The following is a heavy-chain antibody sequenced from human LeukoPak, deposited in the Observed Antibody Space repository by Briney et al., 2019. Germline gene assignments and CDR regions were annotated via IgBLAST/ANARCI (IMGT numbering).Heavy chain of an antibody. D-gene: IGHD3-9*01. CDR3: ATSYFDILTGYRPLSY. CDR1: GYTLTKLS. V-gene: IGHV1-24*01. CDR2: FDPENGET. J-gene: IGHJ4*02. Sequence: ASVKVSCKVSGYTLTKLSMHWVRQAPGKGLEWMGGFDPENGETVHAQKFQGRVSMTEDTSRDTAYMELSSLRSEDTAMYYCATSYFDILTGYRPLSYWGQGTLVTVSS.